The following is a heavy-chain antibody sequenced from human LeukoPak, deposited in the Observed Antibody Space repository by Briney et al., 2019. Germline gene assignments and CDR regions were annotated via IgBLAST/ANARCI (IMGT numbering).Heavy chain of an antibody. D-gene: IGHD6-19*01. CDR1: GFSFDDYD. V-gene: IGHV3-20*04. J-gene: IGHJ5*02. CDR2: IDWKGRPT. Sequence: GGSLRLSCAASGFSFDDYDMAWLRQAPGKGLEWVSDIDWKGRPTSYADSVKGRFTISRDNAQKSLYLQMDSLRAEDTALYYCAREVYRIGVGGFDPWGQGTLVIVSS. CDR3: AREVYRIGVGGFDP.